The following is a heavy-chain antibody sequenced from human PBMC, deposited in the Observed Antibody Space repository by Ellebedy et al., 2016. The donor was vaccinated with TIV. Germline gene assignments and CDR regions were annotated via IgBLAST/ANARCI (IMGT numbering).Heavy chain of an antibody. J-gene: IGHJ5*02. Sequence: GGSLRLSXAASGFTFSNYAMTWVRQAPGKGLEWVSAISGSGGGTYYADSVKGRFTISRDNSKDTLYLQMNSLRAEDTAVYYCAKPEGTPYYYDSSGYYAYNWFDPWGQGTLVTVSS. CDR1: GFTFSNYA. CDR2: ISGSGGGT. D-gene: IGHD3-22*01. CDR3: AKPEGTPYYYDSSGYYAYNWFDP. V-gene: IGHV3-23*01.